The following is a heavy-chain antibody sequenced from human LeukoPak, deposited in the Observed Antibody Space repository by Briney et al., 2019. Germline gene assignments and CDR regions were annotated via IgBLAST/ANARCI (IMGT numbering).Heavy chain of an antibody. D-gene: IGHD2-2*01. CDR3: ARARYCSSTSCYSDPYYFDY. V-gene: IGHV1-69*01. CDR1: GGTFSSYA. Sequence: SVKVSCKASGGTFSSYAISWVRQAPGQGLEWMGGIIPNFGTANYAQKFQGRVTITADESTSTAYMELSSLRSEDTAVYYCARARYCSSTSCYSDPYYFDYWGQGTLVTVSS. J-gene: IGHJ4*02. CDR2: IIPNFGTA.